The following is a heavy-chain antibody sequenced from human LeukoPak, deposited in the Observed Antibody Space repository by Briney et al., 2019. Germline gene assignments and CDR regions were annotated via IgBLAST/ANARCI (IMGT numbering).Heavy chain of an antibody. CDR3: ARDYSSSWFRPPYYFDY. J-gene: IGHJ4*02. CDR1: GDSVSSNSAA. V-gene: IGHV6-1*01. CDR2: TYYRSKWYN. Sequence: SQTLSLTCAISGDSVSSNSAAWNWIRQSPSRGLEWLGRTYYRSKWYNDYAVSVKSRITINPDTPKNQFSLQLNSVTPEDTAVYYCARDYSSSWFRPPYYFDYWGQGTLVTVSS. D-gene: IGHD6-13*01.